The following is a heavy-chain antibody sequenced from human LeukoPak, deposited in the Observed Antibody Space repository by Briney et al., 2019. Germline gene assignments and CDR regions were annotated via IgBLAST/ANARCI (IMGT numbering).Heavy chain of an antibody. CDR1: GFTFSNYA. D-gene: IGHD3-10*01. V-gene: IGHV3-30-3*01. CDR3: ARDPYYYGSGSYYSRPGRGSYFDY. Sequence: GGSLRLSCAASGFTFSNYAMHWVRQAPGKGLEWVAVISYDGSNKYYADSVKGRFTISRDNSKNTLYLQMNSLRAEDTAVYYCARDPYYYGSGSYYSRPGRGSYFDYWGQGTLVTVSS. CDR2: ISYDGSNK. J-gene: IGHJ4*02.